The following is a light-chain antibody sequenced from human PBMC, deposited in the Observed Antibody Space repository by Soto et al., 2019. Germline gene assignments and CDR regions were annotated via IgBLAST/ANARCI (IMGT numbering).Light chain of an antibody. CDR2: DAS. J-gene: IGKJ1*01. CDR1: QSVSVH. Sequence: EIVLTQSPGTLSLSPGERATLSCRASQSVSVHLPWYQQKPGQAPRLLIYDASNRATGIPARFSGSGSGTDFTLTISSLEPEDFAVYHCVQRTTWPWTCGQGSKVEIK. V-gene: IGKV3-11*01. CDR3: VQRTTWPWT.